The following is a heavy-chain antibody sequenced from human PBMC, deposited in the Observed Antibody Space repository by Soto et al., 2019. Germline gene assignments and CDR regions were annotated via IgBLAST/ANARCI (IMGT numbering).Heavy chain of an antibody. CDR1: GHTFTSYG. CDR2: ISAYNGNT. D-gene: IGHD3-10*01. J-gene: IGHJ6*02. V-gene: IGHV1-18*04. CDR3: AKDPGYYGSGRSLYGMDV. Sequence: ASVKVSCKASGHTFTSYGISWLRQAPGQGLEWMGWISAYNGNTNYAQKIQGRVTMTTDTSTSTAYMELRSLRSDDTAVYYCAKDPGYYGSGRSLYGMDVWGQGTTVTVSS.